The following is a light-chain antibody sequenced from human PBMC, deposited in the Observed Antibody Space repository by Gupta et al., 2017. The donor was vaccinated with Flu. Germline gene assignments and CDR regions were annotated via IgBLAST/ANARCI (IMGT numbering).Light chain of an antibody. Sequence: VLTPTPLSLPVLPGEQASISCRSSQRLLDSDDGNTYLDWYLQKPGKSPQLLIYTLSYRASGVPYRFSGSGSGTDFTLTISRLQAEDFGCYYCKQRNDFPYSFGQGTKLEIK. CDR2: TLS. CDR3: KQRNDFPYS. J-gene: IGKJ2*03. V-gene: IGKV2-40*01. CDR1: QRLLDSDDGNTY.